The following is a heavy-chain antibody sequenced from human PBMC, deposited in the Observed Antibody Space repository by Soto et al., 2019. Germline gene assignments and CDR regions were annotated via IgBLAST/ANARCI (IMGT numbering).Heavy chain of an antibody. CDR1: GFTLSSNS. D-gene: IGHD2-21*01. CDR3: ARTIIVGAFDP. V-gene: IGHV3-21*01. Sequence: GGSLRLSCVASGFTLSSNSMTWVRQAPGKGLEWVASISSSGSYTHYADSVKGRFTISRDNANKSLYLQMNSLRAEDTAVYHCARTIIVGAFDPWDQGALVTVSS. J-gene: IGHJ5*02. CDR2: ISSSGSYT.